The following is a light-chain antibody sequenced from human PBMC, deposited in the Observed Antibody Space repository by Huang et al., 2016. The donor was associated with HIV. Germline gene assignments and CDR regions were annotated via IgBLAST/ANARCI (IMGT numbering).Light chain of an antibody. CDR3: QQFSSYSPLT. CDR1: QGISNS. J-gene: IGKJ4*01. CDR2: AAS. Sequence: AIQLTQSPSSLSASVGDRVTITCRASQGISNSLVWYQQKPGRAPTLLIYAASTLQSGVTSRFSGSGSGTDFTLTISSLQPEDSATYYCQQFSSYSPLTFGGGTKVEIK. V-gene: IGKV1-13*02.